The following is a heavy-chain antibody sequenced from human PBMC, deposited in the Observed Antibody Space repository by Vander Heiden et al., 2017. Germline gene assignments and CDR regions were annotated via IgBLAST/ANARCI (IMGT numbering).Heavy chain of an antibody. Sequence: QVQLVQSGAAVKKPGSSVKVSCKASGGTFSSYAISWVRQAPGQGLEWMGGIIPIFGTANYAQKFQGRVTITADESTSTAYMELSSLRSEDTAVYYCARDRYCSSTSCGYYYGMDVWGQGTTVTLSS. CDR1: GGTFSSYA. CDR3: ARDRYCSSTSCGYYYGMDV. J-gene: IGHJ6*02. CDR2: IIPIFGTA. D-gene: IGHD2-2*01. V-gene: IGHV1-69*01.